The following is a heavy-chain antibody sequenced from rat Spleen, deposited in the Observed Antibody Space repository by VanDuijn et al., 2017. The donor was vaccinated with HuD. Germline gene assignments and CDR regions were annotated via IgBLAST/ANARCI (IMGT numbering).Heavy chain of an antibody. V-gene: IGHV2-43*01. D-gene: IGHD1-2*01. CDR1: GFSLTNYH. Sequence: QVQLKESGPGLVQPSQTLSLTCTVSGFSLTNYHVSWVRQSPGKGLEWMGVIWTGGNTANNSLLKSRLSISRDSSKSQVFLKMNSLQTEDTATYYGARVGYSSYVRYFDYWGHGVMVTVSS. CDR2: IWTGGNT. CDR3: ARVGYSSYVRYFDY. J-gene: IGHJ2*01.